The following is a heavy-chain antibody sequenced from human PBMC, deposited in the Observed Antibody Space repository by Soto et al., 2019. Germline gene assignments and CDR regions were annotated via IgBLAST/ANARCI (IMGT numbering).Heavy chain of an antibody. Sequence: TLSLTCTVSGDSISSGNKYWSWIRQPPGKGLEWIGYIFSSGTTYYNPSLKSRLTMSLDASQNQFSLKLNSLTDADTAVYFCARVPSPFDYYYAMDVWGQGTTVTVSS. V-gene: IGHV4-30-4*01. CDR1: GDSISSGNKY. D-gene: IGHD3-16*01. CDR3: ARVPSPFDYYYAMDV. CDR2: IFSSGTT. J-gene: IGHJ6*02.